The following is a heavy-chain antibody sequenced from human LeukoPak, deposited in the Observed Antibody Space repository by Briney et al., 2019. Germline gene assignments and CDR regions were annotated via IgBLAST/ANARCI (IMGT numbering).Heavy chain of an antibody. Sequence: PSETLSLTCTVSGGSMSSGSYYWSWIRQPAGKGLEWIGRIYSRGNTNYNPSLKSRVTISLDTSKKQFSLKLTSVTAADTAIYYCATEYCASSSSRFDSWGQGTLVTVSS. CDR2: IYSRGNT. V-gene: IGHV4-61*02. CDR3: ATEYCASSSSRFDS. J-gene: IGHJ4*02. D-gene: IGHD2-2*01. CDR1: GGSMSSGSYY.